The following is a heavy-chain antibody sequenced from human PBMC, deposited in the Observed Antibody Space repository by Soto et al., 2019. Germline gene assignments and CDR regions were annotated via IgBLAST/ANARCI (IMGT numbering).Heavy chain of an antibody. Sequence: QVQLQQWGAGLLKPSETLSLTCAVYGGSFSGYFWTWIRQPPGKGLEWIGQINHSGGTNYNPSLKSLLSISIDTSKNQFSLNLNSVSAADTAVYYCARRLVNRPVDPWGQGTLVTVSS. V-gene: IGHV4-34*01. J-gene: IGHJ5*02. CDR3: ARRLVNRPVDP. D-gene: IGHD2-15*01. CDR2: INHSGGT. CDR1: GGSFSGYF.